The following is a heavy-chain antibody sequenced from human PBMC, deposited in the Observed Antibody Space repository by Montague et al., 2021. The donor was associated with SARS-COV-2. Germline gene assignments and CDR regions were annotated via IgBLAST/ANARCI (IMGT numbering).Heavy chain of an antibody. CDR3: ARLSGYNPFDAFDI. V-gene: IGHV4-59*01. CDR2: TFYSGST. D-gene: IGHD5-24*01. CDR1: GDSTNNYY. Sequence: SKTLSLTCTVSGDSTNNYYWRWIRQPPGKGLEWIGNTFYSGSTMYNPSLKSRVTISVDTSKNQFSLNLSSVTAADPAVYFCARLSGYNPFDAFDIWGPGTMVTVSS. J-gene: IGHJ3*02.